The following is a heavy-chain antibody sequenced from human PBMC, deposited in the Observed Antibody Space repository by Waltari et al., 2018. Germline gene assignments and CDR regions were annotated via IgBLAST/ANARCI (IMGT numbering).Heavy chain of an antibody. CDR3: AREKLMGEYIDY. J-gene: IGHJ4*02. V-gene: IGHV3-20*04. Sequence: EVQLVESGGGVRRPGGSLRLSCAASGFHFDAHGMRWVRQAPGKGLEWVSSINWNGGSTCYADSVRGRFTISRDNAKNFLYLQMNSLRADDTALYYCAREKLMGEYIDYWGQGTLVTVSS. CDR1: GFHFDAHG. CDR2: INWNGGST. D-gene: IGHD2-15*01.